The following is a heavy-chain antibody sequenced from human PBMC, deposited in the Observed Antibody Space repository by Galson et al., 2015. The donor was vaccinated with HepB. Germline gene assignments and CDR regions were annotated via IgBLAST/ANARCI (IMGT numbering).Heavy chain of an antibody. V-gene: IGHV1-2*02. D-gene: IGHD3-3*01. J-gene: IGHJ1*01. Sequence: SCKASGYTFTGYFIHWVRQAPGQGLEWMGWINPNNGDTYYAQKFQGRVTLTRDTPISTVFMDLDRLKSDDTAVYYCTRVDYDFWSGYRFFQLWGQGTLVTVSS. CDR1: GYTFTGYF. CDR2: INPNNGDT. CDR3: TRVDYDFWSGYRFFQL.